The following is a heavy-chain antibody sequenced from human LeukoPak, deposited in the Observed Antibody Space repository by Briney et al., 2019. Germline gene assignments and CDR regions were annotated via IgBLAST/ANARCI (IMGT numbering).Heavy chain of an antibody. D-gene: IGHD6-13*01. V-gene: IGHV4-39*07. Sequence: SETLSLTCTVSGGSISSSSYYWGWIRQPPGKGLEWIGSIYYSGSTNYNPSLKSRVTISVDTSKNQFSLKLSSVTAADTAVYYCARATGYSSSWYNYYYYYMDVWGKGTTVTISS. CDR2: IYYSGST. J-gene: IGHJ6*03. CDR3: ARATGYSSSWYNYYYYYMDV. CDR1: GGSISSSSYY.